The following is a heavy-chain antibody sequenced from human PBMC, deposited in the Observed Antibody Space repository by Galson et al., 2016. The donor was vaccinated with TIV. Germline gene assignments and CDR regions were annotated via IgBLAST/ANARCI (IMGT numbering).Heavy chain of an antibody. D-gene: IGHD4-23*01. CDR2: MSTNSGNT. V-gene: IGHV1-8*02. J-gene: IGHJ4*02. Sequence: SVKVSCKASGYSFTSYDINWVRQASGQGLEWMGWMSTNSGNTGYVQKFQGRVTMTRNTSIGTAYMELNSLRSEDTAVYYCARGSDYSGNSPSDYWGQGTLVTVSS. CDR3: ARGSDYSGNSPSDY. CDR1: GYSFTSYD.